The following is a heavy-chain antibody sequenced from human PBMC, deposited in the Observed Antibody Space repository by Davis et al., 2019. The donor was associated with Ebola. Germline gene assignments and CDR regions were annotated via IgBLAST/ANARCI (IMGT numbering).Heavy chain of an antibody. CDR1: GVSITRYY. V-gene: IGHV4-59*01. Sequence: SETLSLICTVSGVSITRYYWSWIRQSPGKGLEWIGYFHSSGSTNYNPSFKSRVTISLDPSKNQFSPTLSSVTAADTAVYFCAKYYGSNQIDVWGQGTTVTVSS. CDR2: FHSSGST. D-gene: IGHD4-23*01. CDR3: AKYYGSNQIDV. J-gene: IGHJ6*02.